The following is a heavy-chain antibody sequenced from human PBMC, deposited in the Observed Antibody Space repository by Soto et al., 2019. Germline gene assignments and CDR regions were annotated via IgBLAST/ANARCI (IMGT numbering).Heavy chain of an antibody. J-gene: IGHJ4*02. D-gene: IGHD6-6*01. CDR3: AREDSSSSFWDY. Sequence: ASVKVSCKASGYTFTGYYMHWVRQAPGQGLEWMGWINPNSGGTNYAQKFQGWVTMTRDTSISTAYMELSRLRSDDTAVYYCAREDSSSSFWDYWGQGTLVTVSS. V-gene: IGHV1-2*04. CDR1: GYTFTGYY. CDR2: INPNSGGT.